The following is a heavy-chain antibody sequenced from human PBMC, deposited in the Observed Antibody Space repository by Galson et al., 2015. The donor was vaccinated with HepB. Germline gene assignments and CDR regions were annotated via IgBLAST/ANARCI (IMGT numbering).Heavy chain of an antibody. J-gene: IGHJ3*02. V-gene: IGHV1-18*04. CDR1: GYTFTSYY. D-gene: IGHD6-13*01. CDR2: ISAYNGNT. Sequence: SVKVSCKASGYTFTSYYMHWVRQAPGRGLEWMGWISAYNGNTNYAQKLQGRVTMTTDTSTSTAYMELRSLRSDDTAVYYCARESYSSSWYWGVAFDIWGQGTMVTVSS. CDR3: ARESYSSSWYWGVAFDI.